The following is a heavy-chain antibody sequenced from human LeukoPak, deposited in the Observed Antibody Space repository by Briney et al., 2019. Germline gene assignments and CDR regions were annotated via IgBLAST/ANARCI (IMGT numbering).Heavy chain of an antibody. Sequence: PGGSLRLSCAASGFSFSSYSMNWVRQAPGKGPEWVSSISSSSSYINYADSVKGRFTISRDNAKNSLYLQMNSLRAEDTAVYYCARGHYWGQGTLATVSS. CDR3: ARGHY. J-gene: IGHJ4*02. CDR2: ISSSSSYI. CDR1: GFSFSSYS. V-gene: IGHV3-21*01.